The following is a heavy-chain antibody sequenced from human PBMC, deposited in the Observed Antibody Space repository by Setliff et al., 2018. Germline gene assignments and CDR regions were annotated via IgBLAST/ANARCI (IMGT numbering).Heavy chain of an antibody. Sequence: ASVKVSCKASGYTFTNYAMNWVRQAPGQGLEWMGIINPRGGSTSHAQKFQGRVTMTRDTSISTAYMELSRLRSDDTAVYYCARVPPGYCSGGSCQRWFDPWGQGTLVTVSS. D-gene: IGHD2-15*01. V-gene: IGHV1-46*01. J-gene: IGHJ5*02. CDR2: INPRGGST. CDR3: ARVPPGYCSGGSCQRWFDP. CDR1: GYTFTNYA.